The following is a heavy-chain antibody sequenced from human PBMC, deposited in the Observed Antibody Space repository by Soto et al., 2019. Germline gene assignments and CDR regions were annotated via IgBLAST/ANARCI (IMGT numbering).Heavy chain of an antibody. CDR3: ARVDYYYDFWSGYQYWFDP. V-gene: IGHV4-34*01. J-gene: IGHJ5*02. D-gene: IGHD3-3*01. Sequence: PSETLSLTCAVYGGSFSGYYWSWIRQPPGKGLEWIGEISHSGSTNYNPSLKSRVTISVDTSKNQFSLKLSSVTAADTAVYYCARVDYYYDFWSGYQYWFDPWGQGTLVTVSS. CDR2: ISHSGST. CDR1: GGSFSGYY.